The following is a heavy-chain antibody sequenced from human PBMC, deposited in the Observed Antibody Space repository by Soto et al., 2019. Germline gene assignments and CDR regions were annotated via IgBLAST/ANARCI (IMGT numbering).Heavy chain of an antibody. CDR1: GFTFGDYA. CDR2: IRSKAYGGTT. CDR3: TRVSYYGSGSATKLAPDYYFDY. V-gene: IGHV3-49*03. D-gene: IGHD3-10*01. J-gene: IGHJ4*02. Sequence: GGSLRLSCTASGFTFGDYAMSWFRQAPGKGLEWVGFIRSKAYGGTTEYAASVKGRFTISRDDSKSIAYLQMNSLKTEDTAVYYCTRVSYYGSGSATKLAPDYYFDYWGQGTLVTVSS.